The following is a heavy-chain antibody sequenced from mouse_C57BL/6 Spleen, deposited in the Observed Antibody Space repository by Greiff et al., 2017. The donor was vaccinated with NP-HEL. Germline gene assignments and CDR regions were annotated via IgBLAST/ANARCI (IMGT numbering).Heavy chain of an antibody. V-gene: IGHV1-50*01. CDR2: IDPSDSYT. CDR1: GYTFTSYW. D-gene: IGHD2-1*01. CDR3: ARTGNYWYFDV. Sequence: LQQPGAELVKPGASVKLSCKASGYTFTSYWMQWVKQRPGQGLEWIGEIDPSDSYTNYNQKFKGKATLTVDTSSSTAYMQLSSLTSEDSAVYYCARTGNYWYFDVWGTGTTVTVSS. J-gene: IGHJ1*03.